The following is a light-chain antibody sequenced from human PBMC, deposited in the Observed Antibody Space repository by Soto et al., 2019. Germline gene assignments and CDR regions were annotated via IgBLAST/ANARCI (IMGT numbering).Light chain of an antibody. CDR2: ENN. J-gene: IGLJ2*01. Sequence: NFMLTQPHSVSESPGMTVKISCTRRSGSIASNYVQWYQQRPGSAPTIVIYENNQRPSGVPDRFSGSIDSSSNSASLTISGLKTEDEADYYCQSFDSRIIVLGGGTQLTVL. V-gene: IGLV6-57*03. CDR3: QSFDSRIIV. CDR1: SGSIASNY.